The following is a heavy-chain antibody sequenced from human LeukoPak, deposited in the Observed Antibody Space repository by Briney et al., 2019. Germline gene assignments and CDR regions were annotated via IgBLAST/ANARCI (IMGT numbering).Heavy chain of an antibody. J-gene: IGHJ6*03. CDR2: IYPGDSDT. CDR3: ARAPRIAVEGYYYYYMDV. CDR1: GYSFTSYW. D-gene: IGHD6-19*01. V-gene: IGHV5-51*01. Sequence: GESLKISCKGSGYSFTSYWIGWVRQMPGKGLEWMGIIYPGDSDTRYSPSFQGQVTISADKSISTAYLQWSSLKASDTAMYYCARAPRIAVEGYYYYYMDVWGKGTTVTVSS.